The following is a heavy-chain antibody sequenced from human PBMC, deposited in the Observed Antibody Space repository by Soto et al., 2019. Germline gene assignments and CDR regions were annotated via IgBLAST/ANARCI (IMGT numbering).Heavy chain of an antibody. V-gene: IGHV5-51*01. CDR1: GYSFSSYW. Sequence: PGESLKISCKGSGYSFSSYWIAWVRQLPGKGLEWMAISYPGDSDTTYSPSFQGQVTISADKSVSTAYLQWSSLKALDTAMYYCARRLRDYYGVDVWGQGTTVTVS. CDR3: ARRLRDYYGVDV. CDR2: SYPGDSDT. J-gene: IGHJ6*02.